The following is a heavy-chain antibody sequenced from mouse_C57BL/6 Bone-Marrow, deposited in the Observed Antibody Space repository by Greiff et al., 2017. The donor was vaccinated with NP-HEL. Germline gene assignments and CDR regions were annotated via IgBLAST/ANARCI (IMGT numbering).Heavy chain of an antibody. V-gene: IGHV14-4*01. CDR3: TKSYWYFDV. Sequence: EVKLMESGAELVRPGASVKLSCTASGFNIKDDYMHWVKQRPEQGLEWIGWIDPENGDTEYASKFQGKATITADTSSNTAYLQLSSLTSEDTAVYYCTKSYWYFDVWGTGTTVTVSS. J-gene: IGHJ1*03. CDR1: GFNIKDDY. CDR2: IDPENGDT.